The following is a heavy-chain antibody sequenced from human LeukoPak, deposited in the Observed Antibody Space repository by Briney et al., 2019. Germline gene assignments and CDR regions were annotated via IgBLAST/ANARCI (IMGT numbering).Heavy chain of an antibody. Sequence: PGGSLRLSCVGSGFTFSMSAMHWVRQAPGKGLEWVASKEKDGRTEYNADSVKGRFTISRDNSANTLYLELDSLTVEETAVYYCAKVRSVFGANGFDYWGQGTLVTVSS. CDR3: AKVRSVFGANGFDY. D-gene: IGHD3-3*01. V-gene: IGHV3-30*02. CDR1: GFTFSMSA. J-gene: IGHJ4*02. CDR2: KEKDGRTE.